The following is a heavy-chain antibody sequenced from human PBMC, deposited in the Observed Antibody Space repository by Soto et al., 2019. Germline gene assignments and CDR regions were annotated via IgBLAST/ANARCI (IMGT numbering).Heavy chain of an antibody. Sequence: GGSLRLSCEASGFTFSGFDMHWVRQPTGKGLEWVSSIGTAGDTYYAVSVKGRFTISRDNAKNSLSLQMNSLRAGEMAVYFCAKSQEIGTHFFDSWGQGTQVTVSS. V-gene: IGHV3-13*01. CDR3: AKSQEIGTHFFDS. J-gene: IGHJ4*02. D-gene: IGHD6-13*01. CDR2: IGTAGDT. CDR1: GFTFSGFD.